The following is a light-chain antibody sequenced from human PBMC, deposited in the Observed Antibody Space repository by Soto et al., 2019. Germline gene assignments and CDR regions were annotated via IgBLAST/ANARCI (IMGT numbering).Light chain of an antibody. CDR2: GAS. J-gene: IGKJ4*01. V-gene: IGKV3-11*01. CDR1: QSVSSN. CDR3: QQRSNWTLT. Sequence: EIVLTQSPATLSVAPGERVTLSCRARQSVSSNLAWYQQKPGQAPSLLIYGASTRATGTPARFSGSGSGTDFTLTISSLEPEDFAVYYCQQRSNWTLTFGGGTKVDIK.